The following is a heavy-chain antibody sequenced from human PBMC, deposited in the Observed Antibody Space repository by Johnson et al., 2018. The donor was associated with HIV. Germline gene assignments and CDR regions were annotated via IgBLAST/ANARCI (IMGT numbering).Heavy chain of an antibody. Sequence: VQLVESGGRVVRPGGSLRLSCVASGFTFDDYGMSWVRQAPGKGLEWVSGIHWNGGSTGSAESVKGRFTISRDNAKNSLYLQMNSLRAEDTALYYCARDTYSSDACDIWGQGTMVTVSS. CDR3: ARDTYSSDACDI. J-gene: IGHJ3*02. V-gene: IGHV3-20*04. CDR1: GFTFDDYG. CDR2: IHWNGGST. D-gene: IGHD4-11*01.